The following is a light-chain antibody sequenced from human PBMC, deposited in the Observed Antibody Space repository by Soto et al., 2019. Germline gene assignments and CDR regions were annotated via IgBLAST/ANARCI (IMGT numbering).Light chain of an antibody. Sequence: EIVFTQSPVTLSLSPGERATLSCRASQSVSSSYLAWYQQKPGQAPRLLIYGASSRATGIPDRFSGSGSGTDFTLTISRLEPEDFAIYYCQFYGSSLITFGQGTRLEIK. CDR1: QSVSSSY. CDR3: QFYGSSLIT. CDR2: GAS. J-gene: IGKJ5*01. V-gene: IGKV3-20*01.